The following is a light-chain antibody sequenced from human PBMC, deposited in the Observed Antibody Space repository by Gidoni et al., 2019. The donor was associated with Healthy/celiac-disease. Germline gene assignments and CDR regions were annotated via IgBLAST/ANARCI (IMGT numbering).Light chain of an antibody. V-gene: IGKV1-33*01. Sequence: IQMHQSPSSLSASVGDRVTITCQASQDISNYLNWYQQKPGKAPKLLIYDASNLETGVPSRFSGSGSGTDFTFTISSMQPEDIATYYCQQYDNLPLTFGGXTKVEIK. CDR3: QQYDNLPLT. J-gene: IGKJ4*01. CDR1: QDISNY. CDR2: DAS.